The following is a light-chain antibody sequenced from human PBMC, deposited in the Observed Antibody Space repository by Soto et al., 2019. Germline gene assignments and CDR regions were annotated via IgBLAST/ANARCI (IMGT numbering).Light chain of an antibody. CDR3: HQSSNWPLT. V-gene: IGKV3-11*01. CDR2: DAS. J-gene: IGKJ3*01. Sequence: EIVLTQSPGTLSLSPGESATLSCRASQGIGRYLSWFQQKPGQPPRLLIYDASTRATGIPGRFSGSGSGTDFTLTVSSLDPEYFAVYYCHQSSNWPLTFGPGTKVEI. CDR1: QGIGRY.